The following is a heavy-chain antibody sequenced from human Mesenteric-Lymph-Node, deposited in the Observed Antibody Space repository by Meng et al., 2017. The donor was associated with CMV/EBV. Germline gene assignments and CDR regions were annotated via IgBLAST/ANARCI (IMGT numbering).Heavy chain of an antibody. CDR2: IRSSGTTT. D-gene: IGHD1-26*01. CDR3: TTVGDGGSYTRP. J-gene: IGHJ5*02. V-gene: IGHV3-48*03. Sequence: GESLKISCAASGFTFSSYEMNWVRQAPGKGLEWISYIRSSGTTTYYVESVRGRFTISRDNAENSLYLQMNNLRAEDTAVYYCTTVGDGGSYTRPWGQGTLVTVSS. CDR1: GFTFSSYE.